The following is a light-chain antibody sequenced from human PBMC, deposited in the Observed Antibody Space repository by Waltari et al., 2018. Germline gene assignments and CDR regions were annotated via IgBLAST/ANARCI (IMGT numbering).Light chain of an antibody. CDR2: KVS. Sequence: VMTQSPLSLPVTIGKPASISCRSGQSLVHSNGNTYLSWFQQRPGQSPRLLIYKVSNRASGVADRFSGSGSGTDFTLQISRVEAEDVAFYYCMQGTHWPPYTFGQGTKLE. J-gene: IGKJ2*01. CDR1: QSLVHSNGNTY. CDR3: MQGTHWPPYT. V-gene: IGKV2-30*02.